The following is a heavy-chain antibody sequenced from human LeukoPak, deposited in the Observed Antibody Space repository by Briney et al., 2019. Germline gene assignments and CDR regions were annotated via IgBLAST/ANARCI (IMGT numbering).Heavy chain of an antibody. CDR1: GFTFSSYG. CDR2: ISYDGSNK. CDR3: ARGGVTTPLGY. D-gene: IGHD4-17*01. J-gene: IGHJ4*02. Sequence: GGSLRLSCAASGFTFSSYGMHWVRQAPGKGLEWVAVISYDGSNKYYAGSVKGRFTISRDNSKNTLYLQMNSLRAEDTAVYYCARGGVTTPLGYWGQGTLVTVSS. V-gene: IGHV3-30*03.